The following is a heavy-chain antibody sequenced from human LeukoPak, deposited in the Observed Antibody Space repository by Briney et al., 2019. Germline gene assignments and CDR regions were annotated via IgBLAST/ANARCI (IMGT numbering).Heavy chain of an antibody. J-gene: IGHJ4*02. CDR2: IYYSGST. V-gene: IGHV4-59*08. CDR1: GGSISSYY. Sequence: SETLSLTCTVSGGSISSYYWSWVRQPPGKGLGWIGYIYYSGSTNYNPSPKSRVTISVDTSKNQFSLKLSSVTAADTAVYYCASGEPRYYYFDYWGQGTLVTVSS. CDR3: ASGEPRYYYFDY. D-gene: IGHD1-26*01.